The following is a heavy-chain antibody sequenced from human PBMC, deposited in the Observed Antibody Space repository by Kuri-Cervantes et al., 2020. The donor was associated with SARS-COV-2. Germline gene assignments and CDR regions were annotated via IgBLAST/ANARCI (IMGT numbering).Heavy chain of an antibody. J-gene: IGHJ3*02. CDR2: IYYSGST. Sequence: SCVVSGGSISSNNYYWAWIRQPPGKGLEWIGYIYYSGSTDYNPSLKSRVSISLDRSKNQFSLKLSSVTAADTAMYYCARDEVDSSGYQPDGAFDIWGQGTMVTVSS. D-gene: IGHD3-22*01. CDR3: ARDEVDSSGYQPDGAFDI. CDR1: GGSISSNNYY. V-gene: IGHV4-31*02.